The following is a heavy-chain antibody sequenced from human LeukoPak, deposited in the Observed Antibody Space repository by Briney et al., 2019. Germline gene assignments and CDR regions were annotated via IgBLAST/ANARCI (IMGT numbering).Heavy chain of an antibody. Sequence: PGGSLRLSCAASGFTFSTYSMNWVRQAPGKGLEWVSSISSGSSYIYYADSVQGRFTISRDNGKNALYLQMNSLRAGDTAVYYCAREIAADRGFDSWGQGTLVTVSS. J-gene: IGHJ4*02. V-gene: IGHV3-21*04. CDR2: ISSGSSYI. CDR3: AREIAADRGFDS. CDR1: GFTFSTYS. D-gene: IGHD6-6*01.